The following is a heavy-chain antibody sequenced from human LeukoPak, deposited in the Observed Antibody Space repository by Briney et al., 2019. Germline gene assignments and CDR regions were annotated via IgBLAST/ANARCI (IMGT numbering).Heavy chain of an antibody. CDR3: ARTKGLSSGWISFDY. CDR1: GYTFTSYG. CDR2: ISAYNGNT. Sequence: GASVKVSCKASGYTFTSYGISSVRQAPGQGLEWMGWISAYNGNTNYAQKLQGRVTMTTDTSTSTAYMELSRLRSDDTAVYYCARTKGLSSGWISFDYWGQGSLVTVSS. V-gene: IGHV1-18*01. D-gene: IGHD6-19*01. J-gene: IGHJ4*02.